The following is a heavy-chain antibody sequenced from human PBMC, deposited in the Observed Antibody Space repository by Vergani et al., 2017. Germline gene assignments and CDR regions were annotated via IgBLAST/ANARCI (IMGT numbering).Heavy chain of an antibody. CDR2: ISSSSSYI. Sequence: EVRLVESGGGLVKPGGSLRLSCQVSGFDFSQAWMNWVRQSPGKGLEWVSSISSSSSYIYYADSVKGRFTISRDNAKNSLYLQMSSLRAEDTAVYYCARVPSGYSYYYYYYYMDVWGKGTTVTVSS. J-gene: IGHJ6*03. CDR3: ARVPSGYSYYYYYYYMDV. CDR1: GFDFSQAW. V-gene: IGHV3-21*02. D-gene: IGHD3-3*01.